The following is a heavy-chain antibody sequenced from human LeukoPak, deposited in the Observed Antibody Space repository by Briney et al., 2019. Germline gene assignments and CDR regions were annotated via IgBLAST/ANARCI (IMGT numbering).Heavy chain of an antibody. CDR1: GGSISSSSYY. D-gene: IGHD3-22*01. J-gene: IGHJ5*02. Sequence: PSETLSLTCTVSGGSISSSSYYWSWIRQPPGKGLEWIGYMYHSGSTNYNPSLKSRVTISVDTSKNQFSLKLSSVTAAGTAVYYCARDRYYYDSSGTRWFDPWGQGTLVTVSS. CDR2: MYHSGST. V-gene: IGHV4-61*01. CDR3: ARDRYYYDSSGTRWFDP.